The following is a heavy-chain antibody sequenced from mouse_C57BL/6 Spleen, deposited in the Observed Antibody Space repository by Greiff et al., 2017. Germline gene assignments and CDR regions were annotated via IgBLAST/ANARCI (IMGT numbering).Heavy chain of an antibody. CDR3: ARYYYGSLYYYAMDY. V-gene: IGHV1-53*01. CDR2: INPSNGGT. Sequence: QVQLKQPGTELVKPGASVKLSCKASGYTFTSYWMHWVKQRPGQGLEWIGNINPSNGGTNYNEKFKSKATLTVDKSSSTAYMQLSSLTSEDSAVYYCARYYYGSLYYYAMDYWGQGTSVTVSS. D-gene: IGHD1-1*01. CDR1: GYTFTSYW. J-gene: IGHJ4*01.